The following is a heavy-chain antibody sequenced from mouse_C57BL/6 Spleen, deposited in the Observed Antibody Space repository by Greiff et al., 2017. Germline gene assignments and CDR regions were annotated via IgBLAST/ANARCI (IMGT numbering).Heavy chain of an antibody. CDR1: GFTFSSYG. J-gene: IGHJ2*01. CDR2: ISSGGSYT. D-gene: IGHD2-3*01. CDR3: ARLIYDGYSYYFDY. Sequence: EVKVVESGGDLVKPGGSLKLSCAASGFTFSSYGMSWVRQTPDKRLEWVATISSGGSYTYYPDSVKGRFTISRDNAKNTLYLQMSSLKSEDTAMYYCARLIYDGYSYYFDYWGQGTTLTVSS. V-gene: IGHV5-6*01.